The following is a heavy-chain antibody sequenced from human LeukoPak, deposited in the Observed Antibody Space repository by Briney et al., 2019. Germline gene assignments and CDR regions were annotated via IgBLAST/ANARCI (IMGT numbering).Heavy chain of an antibody. D-gene: IGHD4-23*01. CDR2: MNTGGSRT. CDR3: ASDFGGHDDF. J-gene: IGHJ4*02. Sequence: GGSLRLSCAASGFTFSRYWMHWVRQAPGKGLVWVSRMNTGGSRTDYADSVKGRFTISRDNAKNTLYLQMNSLGVEDTAVYSCASDFGGHDDFWGQGILVTVSS. V-gene: IGHV3-74*01. CDR1: GFTFSRYW.